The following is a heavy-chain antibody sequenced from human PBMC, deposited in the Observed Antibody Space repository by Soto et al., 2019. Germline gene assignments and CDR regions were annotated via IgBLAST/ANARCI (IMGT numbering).Heavy chain of an antibody. V-gene: IGHV4-59*12. CDR1: GGSISGFY. D-gene: IGHD2-8*01. CDR2: ISYSGNT. CDR3: ARATMVISRSYFDN. Sequence: SETLSLTCTVSGGSISGFYWTWIRQPPGKGLEWIGYISYSGNTNYSPSLKSRVTISVDTSKRLLSLKLTSVTTADAAVYLCARATMVISRSYFDNWGQGTPVTVSS. J-gene: IGHJ4*02.